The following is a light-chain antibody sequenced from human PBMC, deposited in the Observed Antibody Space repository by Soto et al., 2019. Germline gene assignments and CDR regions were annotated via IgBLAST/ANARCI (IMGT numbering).Light chain of an antibody. Sequence: QSVLPQPPSASGTPGQRVTISCSGSSSNIGSNFVYWHQQLPGTAPKLLIFKTYQRPPGVPDRFSGSKSGTSASLAISGLRTEDEADYYCAAWDDSLRWVFGGGTKLTVL. J-gene: IGLJ3*02. CDR3: AAWDDSLRWV. CDR2: KTY. CDR1: SSNIGSNF. V-gene: IGLV1-47*01.